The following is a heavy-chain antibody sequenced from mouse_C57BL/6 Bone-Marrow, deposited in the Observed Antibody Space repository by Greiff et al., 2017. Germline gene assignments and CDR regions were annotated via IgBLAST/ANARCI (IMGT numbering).Heavy chain of an antibody. J-gene: IGHJ2*01. V-gene: IGHV1-81*01. Sequence: QIQLQQSGAELARPGASVKLSCKASGYTFTSYGISWVKQRTGQGLEWIGEIYPRSGNTYYNEKFKGKATLTADKSSSTAYMELRSLTSEDSAVYFCARRQLRLQVDYWGHGTTLTVSS. CDR3: ARRQLRLQVDY. D-gene: IGHD3-2*02. CDR1: GYTFTSYG. CDR2: IYPRSGNT.